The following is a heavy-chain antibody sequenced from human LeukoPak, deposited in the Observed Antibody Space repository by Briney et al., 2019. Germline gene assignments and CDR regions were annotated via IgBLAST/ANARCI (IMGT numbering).Heavy chain of an antibody. CDR1: GFTFSSYA. CDR2: IKSGGST. D-gene: IGHD4-17*01. J-gene: IGHJ4*02. Sequence: PGGSLRLSCAASGFTFSSYAMSWVRQAPGKGLEWVSVIKSGGSTNYVDSVKGRFSISRDNSKNTLYLHMNNLKVEDTAVYYCASRPHGDSPYSDYWGQGTLVIVS. CDR3: ASRPHGDSPYSDY. V-gene: IGHV3-66*01.